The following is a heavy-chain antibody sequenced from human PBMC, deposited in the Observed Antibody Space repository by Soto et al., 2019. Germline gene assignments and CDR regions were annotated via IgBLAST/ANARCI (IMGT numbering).Heavy chain of an antibody. CDR1: GFSLSTNGVG. D-gene: IGHD1-26*01. Sequence: QITLKESGPTLVKPTETLTLTCTVSGFSLSTNGVGVGWIRQPPGKALEWLALIYWDDDKRYIPSLRSRLTITKDTSKNQVVLTMTNLDPVDTATYYCARMISGSYVPYWGQGTPVTVSS. CDR3: ARMISGSYVPY. J-gene: IGHJ4*02. CDR2: IYWDDDK. V-gene: IGHV2-5*02.